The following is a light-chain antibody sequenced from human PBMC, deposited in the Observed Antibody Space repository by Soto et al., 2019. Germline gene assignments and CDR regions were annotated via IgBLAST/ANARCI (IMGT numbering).Light chain of an antibody. J-gene: IGKJ4*01. CDR1: QSVSSN. CDR2: GVS. Sequence: DRIMTQSPATLSVSPGESATLSCRASQSVSSNLAWYQQKPGQAPRLLIYGVSTRATGIPARFSGSGSETKLTLTIRSLQSEDFAVYYRQKYNKWPAFPFGGGAKVDIX. CDR3: QKYNKWPAFP. V-gene: IGKV3-15*01.